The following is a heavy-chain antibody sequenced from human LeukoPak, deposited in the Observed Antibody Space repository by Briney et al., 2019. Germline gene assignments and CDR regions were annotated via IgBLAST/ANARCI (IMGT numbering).Heavy chain of an antibody. J-gene: IGHJ5*02. D-gene: IGHD2-2*01. CDR3: ARGGCSSTSCYEDWFDP. V-gene: IGHV1-2*02. Sequence: ASVKVSCKVSGYTLTELSMHWVRQAPGQGLEWMGWINPNSGGTNYAQKFQGRVTMTRDTSISTAYMELSRLRSDDTAVYYCARGGCSSTSCYEDWFDPWGQGTLVTVSS. CDR1: GYTLTELS. CDR2: INPNSGGT.